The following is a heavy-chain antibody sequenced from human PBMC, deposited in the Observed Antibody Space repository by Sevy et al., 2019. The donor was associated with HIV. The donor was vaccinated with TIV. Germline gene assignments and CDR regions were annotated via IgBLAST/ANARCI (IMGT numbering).Heavy chain of an antibody. CDR2: IIPISGPAGPT. CDR1: GESFSGYT. CDR3: ARASSCGGDCYYLQY. V-gene: IGHV1-69*06. D-gene: IGHD2-21*02. J-gene: IGHJ1*01. Sequence: ASVKVSCKSSGESFSGYTIIWVRQAPGQGLEWMGGIIPISGPAGPTNSAQNFQDRATITADISTHTAYMELSSLRSEDTALYFCARASSCGGDCYYLQYWGQGTLVTVSS.